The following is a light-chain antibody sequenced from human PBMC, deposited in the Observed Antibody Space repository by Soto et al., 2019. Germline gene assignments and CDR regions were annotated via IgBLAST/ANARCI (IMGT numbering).Light chain of an antibody. Sequence: DIQLTQSPSFLSASVGDRVTITCRASQGISSFLAWYQQKPGKAPKLLIYGASTLQSGVPSRFSGSESGTEFTLTISSLQPEDLATYYCQQLNSYPLTFGGGTKVEIK. CDR3: QQLNSYPLT. CDR2: GAS. V-gene: IGKV1-9*01. J-gene: IGKJ4*01. CDR1: QGISSF.